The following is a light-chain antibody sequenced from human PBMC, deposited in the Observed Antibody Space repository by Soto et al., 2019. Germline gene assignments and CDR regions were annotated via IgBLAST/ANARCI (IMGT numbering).Light chain of an antibody. CDR3: QQYNNWPPWT. V-gene: IGKV3D-15*01. CDR1: QSVGSS. Sequence: EIMLTQSPATLSVSPGERATLSCRASQSVGSSLAWYQQKPGQALRLGIYGASTRATGIPARFSGSGSGTEFTLTISSLQSEDFAVYYCQQYNNWPPWTFGQGTKVHI. J-gene: IGKJ1*01. CDR2: GAS.